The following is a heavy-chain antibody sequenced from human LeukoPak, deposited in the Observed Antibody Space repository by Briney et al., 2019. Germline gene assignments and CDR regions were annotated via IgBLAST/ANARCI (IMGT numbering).Heavy chain of an antibody. Sequence: ASVSVSCTVSGDTFPIYGISGVSQAPGQGREGMGWISAYNGNTNYAQKPQGRVTMTTDTSTSIAYMELRSLRSDDTAVYYCARDDVVVVPAALPFDYWGQGTLVTVSS. D-gene: IGHD2-2*01. CDR2: ISAYNGNT. CDR3: ARDDVVVVPAALPFDY. V-gene: IGHV1-18*04. CDR1: GDTFPIYG. J-gene: IGHJ4*02.